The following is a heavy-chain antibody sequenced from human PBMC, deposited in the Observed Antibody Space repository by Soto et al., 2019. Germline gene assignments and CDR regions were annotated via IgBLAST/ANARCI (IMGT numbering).Heavy chain of an antibody. V-gene: IGHV3-33*01. CDR3: ARGRHYSSSSIAADAFDI. CDR1: GFTFSSYG. J-gene: IGHJ3*02. CDR2: IWYDGSNK. D-gene: IGHD6-6*01. Sequence: ESGGGVVQPGRSLRLSCAASGFTFSSYGMHWVRQAPGKGLEWVAVIWYDGSNKYYADSVKGRFTISRDNSKNTLYLQMNSLRAEDTAVYYCARGRHYSSSSIAADAFDIWGQGTMVTVSS.